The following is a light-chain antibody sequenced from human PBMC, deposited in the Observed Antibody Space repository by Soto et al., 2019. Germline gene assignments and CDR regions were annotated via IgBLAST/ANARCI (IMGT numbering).Light chain of an antibody. CDR1: QSVSSN. CDR2: GAS. Sequence: EIVMTQSPATLSVSPGERATLSCRASQSVSSNLAWYQQKPGQAPRLLIYGASTRATGIPARFSGSGSGTEFTLTISILQSVDFAVYYCQQYNNFWTFGQGTKVEIK. CDR3: QQYNNFWT. V-gene: IGKV3-15*01. J-gene: IGKJ1*01.